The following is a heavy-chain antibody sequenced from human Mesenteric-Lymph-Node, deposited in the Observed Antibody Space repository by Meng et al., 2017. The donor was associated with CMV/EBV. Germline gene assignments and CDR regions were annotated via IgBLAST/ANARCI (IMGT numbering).Heavy chain of an antibody. CDR1: GGCVSGGSCD. Sequence: GGCVSGGSCDWSWIRQHPGKGLEWMGYIYYSGSTNYDPCLKSRVTISVDTSKNQFSLKLSSVTAADTAVYYCARDSRYYGSGSAVDYWGQGTLVTVSS. J-gene: IGHJ4*02. CDR3: ARDSRYYGSGSAVDY. V-gene: IGHV4-61*01. D-gene: IGHD3-10*01. CDR2: IYYSGST.